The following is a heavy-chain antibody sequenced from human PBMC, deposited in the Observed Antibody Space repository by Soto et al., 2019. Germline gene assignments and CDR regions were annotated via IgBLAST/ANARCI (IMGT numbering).Heavy chain of an antibody. CDR3: ARAHYYDSSGYLVYFDY. J-gene: IGHJ4*02. Sequence: QVQLQESGPGLVKPSETLSLTCTVSGGSTSSYYWSWIRQPPGKGLEWIGYIYYSGSTNYNPSLKSRVTISVDTSKNQFSLKLSSVTAADTAVYYCARAHYYDSSGYLVYFDYWGQGTLVTVSS. D-gene: IGHD3-22*01. V-gene: IGHV4-59*01. CDR1: GGSTSSYY. CDR2: IYYSGST.